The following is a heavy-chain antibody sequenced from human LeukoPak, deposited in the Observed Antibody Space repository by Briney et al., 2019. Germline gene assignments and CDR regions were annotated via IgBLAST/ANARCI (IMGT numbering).Heavy chain of an antibody. J-gene: IGHJ4*02. V-gene: IGHV3-23*01. Sequence: PGGSLRLSCAASGFMFNTYAMHWVRQAPGKGLEWVSIISSSGGSTYYADSVKGRFTISRDNSKNTLYLQMNSLRAEDTAVYYCAKDEAYDSSGYSGDFWGQGTLVTVSS. CDR1: GFMFNTYA. CDR3: AKDEAYDSSGYSGDF. CDR2: ISSSGGST. D-gene: IGHD3-22*01.